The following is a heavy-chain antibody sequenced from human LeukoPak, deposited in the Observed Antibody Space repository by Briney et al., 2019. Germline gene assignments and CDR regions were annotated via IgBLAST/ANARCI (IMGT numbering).Heavy chain of an antibody. CDR1: GYTFSYRY. CDR2: ITPFSGTA. V-gene: IGHV1-45*02. Sequence: GASVKVSCKASGYTFSYRYLHWVRQAPGQGLEWMGWITPFSGTANYAQKFKDRFTITRDRSMNTAYMQMSSLRSEDTAMYYCATVGDITIFGAVRSAAFDIWGQGTMVTVSS. D-gene: IGHD3-3*01. CDR3: ATVGDITIFGAVRSAAFDI. J-gene: IGHJ3*02.